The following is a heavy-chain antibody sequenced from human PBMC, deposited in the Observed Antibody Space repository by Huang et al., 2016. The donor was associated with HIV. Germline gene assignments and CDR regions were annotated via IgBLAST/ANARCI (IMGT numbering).Heavy chain of an antibody. CDR1: GGSISSGGHY. D-gene: IGHD3-22*01. Sequence: QVQLQESGPGLVKPSQTLSLTCTVFGGSISSGGHYWSWIRQPPGKGLEWIGRIYYMGSTYYNPSLNSRFTISVDTPKNQVSLRLSSVTAADTAVYYCARLLWRHYDRSMYFDLWGRGTLVTVSS. V-gene: IGHV4-30-4*08. CDR3: ARLLWRHYDRSMYFDL. J-gene: IGHJ2*01. CDR2: IYYMGST.